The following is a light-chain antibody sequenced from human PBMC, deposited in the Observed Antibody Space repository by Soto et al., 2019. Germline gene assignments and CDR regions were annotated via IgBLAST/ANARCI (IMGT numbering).Light chain of an antibody. J-gene: IGKJ1*01. V-gene: IGKV1-5*03. Sequence: IQMTQSPSTLSASVGDRVTITCRASQSVSSFLAWYQQKPGKAPKVLIYKASALQSEVPSRFSGSGSGTAFALTISSLQPDDFATYYCQQYITYWWTFGQGTKVEIK. CDR3: QQYITYWWT. CDR2: KAS. CDR1: QSVSSF.